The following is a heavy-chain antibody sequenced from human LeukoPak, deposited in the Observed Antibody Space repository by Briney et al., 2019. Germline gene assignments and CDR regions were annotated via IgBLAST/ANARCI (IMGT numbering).Heavy chain of an antibody. Sequence: GGSLRLSCAASGFTFSSNSMNWVRQAPGKGLEWVSYISSTGGTIYYADSMKGRFTISRDNAKNSLYLQMNSLRAEDTAVYYCAKLMATALTYYYMDVWGKGTTVTVSS. D-gene: IGHD5-24*01. CDR2: ISSTGGTI. V-gene: IGHV3-48*04. CDR1: GFTFSSNS. CDR3: AKLMATALTYYYMDV. J-gene: IGHJ6*03.